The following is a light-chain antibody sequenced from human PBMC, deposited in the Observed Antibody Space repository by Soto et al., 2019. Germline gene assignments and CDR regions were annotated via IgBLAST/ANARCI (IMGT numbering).Light chain of an antibody. Sequence: DIVMTQSPDSLAVSLGERATINCKSSQSGLYSSNNKNYLAWYQQKPGQPPKLLIYWASTRESGVPDRFSGSGSGTDFTLTISSLQAEDVAVYYCKQYYSTLPLTFGGGTKVEIK. CDR2: WAS. CDR3: KQYYSTLPLT. V-gene: IGKV4-1*01. CDR1: QSGLYSSNNKNY. J-gene: IGKJ4*01.